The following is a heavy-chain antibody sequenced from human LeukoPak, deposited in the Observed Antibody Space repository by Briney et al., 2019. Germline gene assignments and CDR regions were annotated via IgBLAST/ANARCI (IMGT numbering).Heavy chain of an antibody. V-gene: IGHV3-7*01. Sequence: GGSLRLSCAASGFTFSTFWMNWVRQAPGKGLEWVANIKQDGSETYYVDSVRGRFTISRDNAKNLLYLQMSSLRAEDTAVYYCASDPHHASRMDVWGQGTTVTVSS. J-gene: IGHJ6*02. CDR3: ASDPHHASRMDV. D-gene: IGHD1-14*01. CDR1: GFTFSTFW. CDR2: IKQDGSET.